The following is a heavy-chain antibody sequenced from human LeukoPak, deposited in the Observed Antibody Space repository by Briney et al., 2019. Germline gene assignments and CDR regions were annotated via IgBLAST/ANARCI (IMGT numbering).Heavy chain of an antibody. D-gene: IGHD1-26*01. CDR2: IYSGGST. V-gene: IGHV3-53*01. CDR3: ARGASYWGDYYYGMDV. J-gene: IGHJ6*02. CDR1: GFTVSSNY. Sequence: GGSLRLSCAASGFTVSSNYMSWVRQAPGKGLEWVSVIYSGGSTYYADSVKGRFTISRDNSKNTMYLQMNSLRAEDTAVYYCARGASYWGDYYYGMDVWGQGTRVTVSS.